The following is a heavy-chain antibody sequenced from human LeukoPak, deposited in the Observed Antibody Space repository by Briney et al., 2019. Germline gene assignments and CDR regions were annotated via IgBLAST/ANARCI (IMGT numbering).Heavy chain of an antibody. Sequence: ASVKVSCKASGYTFTSYGISWVRQAPGQGLEWMGWIGAYNGNTNYAQKLQGRVTMTTDTSTSTAYMELRSLRSDDTAVYYCARVGRAYYGSGSYYVDYWGQGTLVTVSS. CDR3: ARVGRAYYGSGSYYVDY. V-gene: IGHV1-18*01. J-gene: IGHJ4*02. CDR2: IGAYNGNT. D-gene: IGHD3-10*01. CDR1: GYTFTSYG.